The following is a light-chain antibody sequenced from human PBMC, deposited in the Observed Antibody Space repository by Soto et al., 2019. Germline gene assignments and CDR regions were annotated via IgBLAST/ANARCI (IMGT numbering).Light chain of an antibody. V-gene: IGKV1-5*03. CDR2: EAS. CDR3: QHYNVYPWT. Sequence: IRMTQSPSTLSASVGDRVTITCRASQSITRSLAWYQQKLGKAPKLLIYEASSLQSGVPSRFSGSGSGTEFTLTISSLQPDDFATYYCQHYNVYPWTFGQGTKVDIK. J-gene: IGKJ1*01. CDR1: QSITRS.